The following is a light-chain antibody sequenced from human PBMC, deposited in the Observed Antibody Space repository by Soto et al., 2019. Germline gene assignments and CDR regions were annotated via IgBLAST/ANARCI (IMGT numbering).Light chain of an antibody. CDR1: SSDVGSYNR. V-gene: IGLV2-18*02. CDR2: EVS. J-gene: IGLJ2*01. CDR3: SSYTSSSVV. Sequence: QSALTQPPSVSGSPGQSVTISCTGTSSDVGSYNRVSWYQQPPGTAPKLMIYEVSNRPSGVPDRFSGSKPGNTASLTISGLQAEDEADYYCSSYTSSSVVFGGGTKLTVL.